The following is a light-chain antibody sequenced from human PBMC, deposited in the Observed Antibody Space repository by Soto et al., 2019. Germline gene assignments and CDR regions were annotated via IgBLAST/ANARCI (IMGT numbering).Light chain of an antibody. CDR2: GAS. CDR1: QSVSSY. Sequence: EIVLTQSPATLSLSAGQRATLSCRASQSVSSYLAWYQQKPGQAPRLLIYGASSRATGIPDRFSGSGSGTDFTLTISRLEPEDFAVYYCQQCGSSPVTFGQGTRLEIK. V-gene: IGKV3-20*01. CDR3: QQCGSSPVT. J-gene: IGKJ5*01.